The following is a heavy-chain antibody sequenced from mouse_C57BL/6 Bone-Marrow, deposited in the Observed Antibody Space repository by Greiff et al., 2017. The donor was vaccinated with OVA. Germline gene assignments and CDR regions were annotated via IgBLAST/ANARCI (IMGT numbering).Heavy chain of an antibody. CDR1: GYTFTDYY. V-gene: IGHV1-19*01. CDR2: INPYNGGT. D-gene: IGHD2-4*01. CDR3: ARHYDYDRGYAMDY. Sequence: EVQLQQSGPVLVKPGASVKMSCKASGYTFTDYYMNWVKQSHGKSLEWIGVINPYNGGTSYNQKFKGKATLTVDKSSSTAYMELNSLTSEDSAVYYCARHYDYDRGYAMDYWGQGTSVTVSS. J-gene: IGHJ4*01.